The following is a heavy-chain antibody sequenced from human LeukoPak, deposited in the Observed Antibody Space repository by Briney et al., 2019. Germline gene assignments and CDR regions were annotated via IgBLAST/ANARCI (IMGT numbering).Heavy chain of an antibody. V-gene: IGHV4-59*01. CDR1: GGSISSYY. Sequence: SETLSLTCTVSGGSISSYYWSWIRQPPGKGLEWIGYIYYSGSTNYNPSLKSRVTISVDTSKNQFSLKLSSVTAADTAVYYCARALGGYYYDYWGQGTLVAVSS. CDR2: IYYSGST. J-gene: IGHJ4*02. CDR3: ARALGGYYYDY. D-gene: IGHD3-22*01.